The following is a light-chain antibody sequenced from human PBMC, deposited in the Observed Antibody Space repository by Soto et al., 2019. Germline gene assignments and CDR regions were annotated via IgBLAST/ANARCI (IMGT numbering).Light chain of an antibody. CDR1: SSDVGAYNY. CDR2: EVS. J-gene: IGLJ1*01. V-gene: IGLV2-8*01. Sequence: QYGQTHPASGSWSVGHSVTISCTGTSSDVGAYNYVSWYQQHPGKAPKLMIYEVSKRPSGVPDRFSGSKSGYTASLTVSGLQAEDEADYYCSSHAGNNNYVFGTGTKVTVL. CDR3: SSHAGNNNYV.